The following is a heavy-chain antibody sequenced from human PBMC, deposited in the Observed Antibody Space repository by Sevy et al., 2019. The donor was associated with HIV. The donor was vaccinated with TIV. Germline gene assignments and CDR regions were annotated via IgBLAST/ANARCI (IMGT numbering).Heavy chain of an antibody. V-gene: IGHV3-23*01. D-gene: IGHD2-2*01. CDR2: ISRSGGST. CDR3: AKVDVVVPVADYGLDV. J-gene: IGHJ6*02. CDR1: GFTFSNYA. Sequence: GGSLRLSFAASGFTFSNYAMSWVRQAPGKGLEWVSSISRSGGSTYYADSVKGRFTISRDNSKNPLYLQMNSLRAEETAVYYCAKVDVVVPVADYGLDVWGQGTTVTVSS.